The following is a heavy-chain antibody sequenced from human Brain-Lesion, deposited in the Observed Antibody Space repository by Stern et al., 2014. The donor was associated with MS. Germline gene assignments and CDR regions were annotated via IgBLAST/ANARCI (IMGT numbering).Heavy chain of an antibody. D-gene: IGHD1-26*01. CDR2: ISHREPDN. CDR3: ARGAPPEN. CDR1: GYSFTNYW. Sequence: VQLVQSGAEVKKPGESLKISCKTAGYSFTNYWIGWVRQMPGKGLEWMGFISHREPDNRYSPSFQGPVNIPPDKSIGTAYLQWRSLKASDSGIYYCARGAPPENWGQGTLVTVSS. V-gene: IGHV5-51*03. J-gene: IGHJ4*02.